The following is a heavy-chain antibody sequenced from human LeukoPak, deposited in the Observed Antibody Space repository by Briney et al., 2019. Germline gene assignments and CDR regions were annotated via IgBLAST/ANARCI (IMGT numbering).Heavy chain of an antibody. CDR2: IYYSGST. Sequence: PSQTLSLTCTVSGGSISSGDYYWSWIRQPPGKGLEWIGYIYYSGSTYYNPSLKSRVTISVDTSKNQFSLKLSSVTAADTAVYYCARESGYYYDSSGYLDYWGQGTLVTVSS. D-gene: IGHD3-22*01. CDR3: ARESGYYYDSSGYLDY. J-gene: IGHJ4*02. CDR1: GGSISSGDYY. V-gene: IGHV4-30-4*08.